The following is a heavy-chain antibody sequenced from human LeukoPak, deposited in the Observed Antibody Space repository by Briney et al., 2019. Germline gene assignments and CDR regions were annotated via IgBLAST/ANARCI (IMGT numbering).Heavy chain of an antibody. J-gene: IGHJ6*03. CDR1: GGAISSGDYY. CDR3: ASGGEASSNYYYYYYMDV. D-gene: IGHD3-10*01. CDR2: IYYSGST. V-gene: IGHV4-30-4*08. Sequence: PSETLSLTCTVSGGAISSGDYYWSWIRQPPGKGLEWIGYIYYSGSTYYNPSLKSRVTISVDTSKNQFSLKLSSVTAADTAVYPCASGGEASSNYYYYYYMDVWGKGTTVTVSS.